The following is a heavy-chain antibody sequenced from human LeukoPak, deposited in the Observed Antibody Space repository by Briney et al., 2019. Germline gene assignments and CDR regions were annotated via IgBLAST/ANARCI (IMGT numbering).Heavy chain of an antibody. D-gene: IGHD3-22*01. J-gene: IGHJ3*02. CDR2: ISHDGSNQ. CDR1: GFTFSNFG. Sequence: GRSLRLSCAASGFTFSNFGIHWVRQAPGKGLEWVALISHDGSNQYYPDSVKGRFTIPRDNSENTLSLRMNSLRAEDTAMYYCAREGYYAFDIWGQGTMVTVSS. V-gene: IGHV3-30-3*01. CDR3: AREGYYAFDI.